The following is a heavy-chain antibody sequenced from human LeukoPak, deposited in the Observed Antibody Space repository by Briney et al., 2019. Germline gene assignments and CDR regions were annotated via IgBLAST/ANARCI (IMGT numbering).Heavy chain of an antibody. J-gene: IGHJ6*02. V-gene: IGHV3-23*01. D-gene: IGHD3-22*01. Sequence: GGSLRLSCAASGFTFSSYAMSWVRQAPGKGLEWVSAISGSGGSTYYADSVKGRFTISRDNSKNRLYLQMNSLRAEDTAVYYCARDYDSSEDGMDVWGQGTMVTVSS. CDR1: GFTFSSYA. CDR2: ISGSGGST. CDR3: ARDYDSSEDGMDV.